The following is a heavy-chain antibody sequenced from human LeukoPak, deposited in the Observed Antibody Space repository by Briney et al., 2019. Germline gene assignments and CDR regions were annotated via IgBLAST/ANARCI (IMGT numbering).Heavy chain of an antibody. CDR2: INHSGST. J-gene: IGHJ5*02. CDR3: ARGGDTTTVTTDGWFDP. Sequence: PSETLSLTCAVYGGSFSGYYWSWIRQPPGKGLEWIGEINHSGSTNYNPSLKSRVTISVDTSKNQFSLKLSSVTAADTAVYYCARGGDTTTVTTDGWFDPWGQGTLVTVSS. CDR1: GGSFSGYY. V-gene: IGHV4-34*01. D-gene: IGHD4-17*01.